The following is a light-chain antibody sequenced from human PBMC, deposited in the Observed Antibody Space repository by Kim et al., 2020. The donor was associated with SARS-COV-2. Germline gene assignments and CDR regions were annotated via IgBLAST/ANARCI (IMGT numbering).Light chain of an antibody. CDR1: QTINTY. CDR2: AAS. V-gene: IGKV1-39*01. Sequence: DIQMTQSPSSLSASVGDRVTITCRASQTINTYLNWYQQKPGKAPKLLIFAASTLQTGVPSRISGSGSETDFTLTINSLQPEDFATYYCQQGYGTSWTFGQGTKVEIK. J-gene: IGKJ1*01. CDR3: QQGYGTSWT.